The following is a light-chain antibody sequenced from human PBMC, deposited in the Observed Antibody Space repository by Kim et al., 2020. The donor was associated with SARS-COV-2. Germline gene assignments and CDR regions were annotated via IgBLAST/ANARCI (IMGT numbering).Light chain of an antibody. V-gene: IGLV2-18*02. CDR1: SRAVGSHNL. CDR3: SSYTSSSTLI. J-gene: IGLJ2*01. Sequence: GQSVTISWTGTSRAVGSHNLGSWYQQPPGTAPNRIIYGVSDRPSGVPHRFSGSKSGNTASLTISWLQTEDEADYYCSSYTSSSTLIFGGGTKVTVL. CDR2: GVS.